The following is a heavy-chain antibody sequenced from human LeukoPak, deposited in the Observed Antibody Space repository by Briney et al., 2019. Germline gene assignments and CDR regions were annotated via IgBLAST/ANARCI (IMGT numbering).Heavy chain of an antibody. CDR2: VNDNGGST. V-gene: IGHV3-23*01. J-gene: IGHJ4*02. Sequence: GGSLRLSCAASGFSFSTYAMSWVRQAPGKGLEWVSGVNDNGGSTSYADSVKGRFTIFRDNSKNTVYLQMNSLRVEDTAVYYCAKSLYGGCDYWGQGTVVTVSS. CDR3: AKSLYGGCDY. D-gene: IGHD3-16*02. CDR1: GFSFSTYA.